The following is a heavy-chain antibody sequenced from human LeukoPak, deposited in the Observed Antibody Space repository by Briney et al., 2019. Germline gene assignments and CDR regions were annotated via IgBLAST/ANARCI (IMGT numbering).Heavy chain of an antibody. CDR2: IYYSGST. CDR1: GGSISSSSYY. J-gene: IGHJ4*02. Sequence: PSETLSLTCTVSGGSISSSSYYWGWIRQPPGKGLEWIGSIYYSGSTYYNPSLKSRVTISVDTSKNQFSLKLSSVTAADTAVYYCARSYYYDSSGSRGGGFDYWGQGTLVTVSS. CDR3: ARSYYYDSSGSRGGGFDY. D-gene: IGHD3-22*01. V-gene: IGHV4-39*07.